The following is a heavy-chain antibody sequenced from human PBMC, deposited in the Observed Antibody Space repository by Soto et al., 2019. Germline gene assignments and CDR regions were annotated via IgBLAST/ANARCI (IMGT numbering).Heavy chain of an antibody. J-gene: IGHJ6*02. CDR3: ARVIAARSYGMDV. CDR2: IYYSGST. D-gene: IGHD6-6*01. Sequence: SETLSLTCTVSGGSISSYYWSWIRQPPGKGLEWIGYIYYSGSTNYNPSLKSRVTISVDTSKNQFSLKLSSVTAADTAVYYCARVIAARSYGMDVWGQGTTVTVSS. CDR1: GGSISSYY. V-gene: IGHV4-59*01.